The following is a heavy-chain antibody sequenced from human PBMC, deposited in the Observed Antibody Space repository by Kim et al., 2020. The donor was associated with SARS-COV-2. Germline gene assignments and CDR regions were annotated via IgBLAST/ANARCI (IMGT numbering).Heavy chain of an antibody. CDR2: ISSSGSTI. Sequence: GGSLRLSCAASGFTFSDYYMSWIRQAPGKGLEWVSYISSSGSTIYYADSVKGRFTISRDNAKNSLYLQMNSLRAEDTAVYYCAKRHIAVAGTVDYWGQGTLVTVSS. CDR1: GFTFSDYY. J-gene: IGHJ4*02. V-gene: IGHV3-11*01. D-gene: IGHD6-19*01. CDR3: AKRHIAVAGTVDY.